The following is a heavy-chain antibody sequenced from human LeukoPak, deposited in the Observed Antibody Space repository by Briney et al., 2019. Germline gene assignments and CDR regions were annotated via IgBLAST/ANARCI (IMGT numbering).Heavy chain of an antibody. V-gene: IGHV1-69*05. J-gene: IGHJ4*02. CDR1: GGTFSSYA. CDR2: IIPIFGTA. Sequence: ASVNVSCTASGGTFSSYAISWVRQAPGQGLEWMGGIIPIFGTANYAQKFQGRVTITTDESTSTAYMELSSLRSEDTAVYYCARGGIAAAGRLDYWGQGTLVTVSS. D-gene: IGHD6-13*01. CDR3: ARGGIAAAGRLDY.